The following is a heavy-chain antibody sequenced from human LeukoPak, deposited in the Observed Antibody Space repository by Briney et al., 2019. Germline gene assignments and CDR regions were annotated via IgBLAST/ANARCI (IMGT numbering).Heavy chain of an antibody. D-gene: IGHD1-26*01. CDR1: GGTFSSYT. CDR3: ARLILVGATTDY. CDR2: IIPILGIA. Sequence: SVKVSCKASGGTFSSYTISWVRQAPGQGLEWMGRIIPILGIANYAQKSQGRVTITADKSTSTAYMELSSLRSEDTAVYYCARLILVGATTDYWGQGTLVTVSS. V-gene: IGHV1-69*02. J-gene: IGHJ4*02.